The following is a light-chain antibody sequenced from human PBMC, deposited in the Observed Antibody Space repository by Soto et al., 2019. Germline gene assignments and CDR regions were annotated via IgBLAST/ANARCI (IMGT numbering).Light chain of an antibody. CDR3: PQNYGTPGT. Sequence: DIQLTQSPSSLSASVGDRITITCRSSQSISRYLNWYQQRPGTAPKVLIFGANSLQSGVPSRFSGSGSGKEFTLTISSLQPYDFATSYCPQNYGTPGTVGQGPKV. J-gene: IGKJ1*01. CDR1: QSISRY. V-gene: IGKV1-39*01. CDR2: GAN.